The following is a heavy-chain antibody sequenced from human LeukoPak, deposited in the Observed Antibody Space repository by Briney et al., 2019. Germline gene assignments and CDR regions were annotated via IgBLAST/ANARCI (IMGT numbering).Heavy chain of an antibody. J-gene: IGHJ4*02. D-gene: IGHD3-22*01. CDR3: AKGTTMIVVVRALDY. CDR1: GFTFDDYA. CDR2: ISGSGGST. V-gene: IGHV3-23*01. Sequence: GGSLRLSCAASGFTFDDYAMHWVRQAPGKGLEWVSAISGSGGSTYYADSVKGRFTISRDNSKNTLYLQMNSLRAEDTAVYYCAKGTTMIVVVRALDYWGQGTLVTVSS.